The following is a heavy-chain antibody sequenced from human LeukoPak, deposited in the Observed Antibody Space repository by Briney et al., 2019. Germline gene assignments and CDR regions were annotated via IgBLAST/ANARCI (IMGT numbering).Heavy chain of an antibody. CDR2: MNPNSGNT. V-gene: IGHV1-8*01. D-gene: IGHD2-15*01. CDR1: GYTLTSYD. Sequence: ASVKVSCKASGYTLTSYDINWVRRAPGQGLEWMGWMNPNSGNTGYAQKFQGRVTMTRNTAMSTAYMELSSLRFEDTAVYYCATGVAVVASTDSWGQGTLVTVSS. J-gene: IGHJ5*01. CDR3: ATGVAVVASTDS.